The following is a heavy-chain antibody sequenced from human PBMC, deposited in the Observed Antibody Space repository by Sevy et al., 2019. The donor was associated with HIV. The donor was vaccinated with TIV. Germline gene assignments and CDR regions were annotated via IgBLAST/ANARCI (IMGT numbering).Heavy chain of an antibody. J-gene: IGHJ6*02. Sequence: GGSLRLSCAASGFTFSSAWMSWVRLAPGKGLEWVGRIKSKTDGGTIDYAAPVKGRFTISREDSKNILYLQMNSLKTEDTAVYYCITDPGYRGYDEEVINYYYYGMDVWGQGTTVTVSS. D-gene: IGHD5-12*01. CDR2: IKSKTDGGTI. CDR3: ITDPGYRGYDEEVINYYYYGMDV. V-gene: IGHV3-15*01. CDR1: GFTFSSAW.